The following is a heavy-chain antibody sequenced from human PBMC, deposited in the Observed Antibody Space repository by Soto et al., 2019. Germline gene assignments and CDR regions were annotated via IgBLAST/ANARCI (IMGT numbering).Heavy chain of an antibody. J-gene: IGHJ4*02. CDR2: ISGSGGST. Sequence: GGSLRLSCSASGFTFSSYAMSWVRQAPGKGLEWVSAISGSGGSTYYADSVKGRFTISRDNSKNTLYLQMNSLRAEDTAVYYCAKVLELMPFPDYWGQGTLVTVSS. CDR1: GFTFSSYA. D-gene: IGHD1-7*01. V-gene: IGHV3-23*01. CDR3: AKVLELMPFPDY.